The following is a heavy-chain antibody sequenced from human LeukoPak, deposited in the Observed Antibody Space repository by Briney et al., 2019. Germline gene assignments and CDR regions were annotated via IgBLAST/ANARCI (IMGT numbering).Heavy chain of an antibody. V-gene: IGHV3-21*01. D-gene: IGHD4-17*01. Sequence: PGGSLRLSCAASGFTFSSYSMNWVRQAPGKGLEWVSSISSSSDYIYYADSVKGRFTISRDNAKNSLSLQMNSLRAEDTAVYYCARDMTTVTTCWLQHWGQGTLVTVFS. CDR3: ARDMTTVTTCWLQH. CDR1: GFTFSSYS. CDR2: ISSSSDYI. J-gene: IGHJ1*01.